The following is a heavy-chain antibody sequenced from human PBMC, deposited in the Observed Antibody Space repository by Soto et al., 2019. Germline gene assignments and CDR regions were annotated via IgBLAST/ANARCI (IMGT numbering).Heavy chain of an antibody. J-gene: IGHJ6*02. CDR2: TYYSGST. D-gene: IGHD3-22*01. CDR1: GGSISSGDYY. CDR3: ARGFGYYDSSGYLGYGMDV. V-gene: IGHV4-31*03. Sequence: QVQLQESGPGLVKPSQTLSLTCTVSGGSISSGDYYWSWIRQHPGKGLEWIGYTYYSGSTYYNPSLKSRVTISVDTSKIQFSLKLNSVTAADTAVYYCARGFGYYDSSGYLGYGMDVWGQGTTVTVSS.